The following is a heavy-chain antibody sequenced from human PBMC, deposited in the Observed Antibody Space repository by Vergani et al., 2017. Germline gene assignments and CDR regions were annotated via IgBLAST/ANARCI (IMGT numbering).Heavy chain of an antibody. CDR1: GGSISSYY. V-gene: IGHV4-59*01. CDR2: IYYSGST. Sequence: QVQLQESGPGLVKPSQTLSLTCTVSGGSISSYYWSWIRQPPGKGLEWIGYIYYSGSTNYNPSLKSRVTISVYTSKNQFSLKLSSVTAADTAVYYCARFSYYYGSGTRSAFDIWGQGTMVTVSS. J-gene: IGHJ3*02. CDR3: ARFSYYYGSGTRSAFDI. D-gene: IGHD3-10*01.